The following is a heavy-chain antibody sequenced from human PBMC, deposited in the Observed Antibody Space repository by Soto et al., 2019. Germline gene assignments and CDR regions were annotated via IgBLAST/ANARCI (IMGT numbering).Heavy chain of an antibody. D-gene: IGHD3-22*01. CDR3: ARHPTEYYYDSSGYYRDEYFQH. Sequence: PSETLSLTCTVSGGSISSGSYYWGWIRQPPGKGLEWIGSIYYSGSTYYNPSLKSRVTISVDTSKNQFSLKLSSVTAADTAVYYCARHPTEYYYDSSGYYRDEYFQHWGQGTLVTVSS. CDR2: IYYSGST. J-gene: IGHJ1*01. CDR1: GGSISSGSYY. V-gene: IGHV4-39*01.